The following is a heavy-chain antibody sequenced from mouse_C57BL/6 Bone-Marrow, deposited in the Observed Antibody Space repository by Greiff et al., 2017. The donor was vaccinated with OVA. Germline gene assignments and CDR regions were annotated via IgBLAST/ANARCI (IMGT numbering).Heavy chain of an antibody. Sequence: EVKLVESGGDLVKPGGSLKLSCAASGFTFSSYGMSWVRQTPDKRLAWVATISSGGSYTYYPDSVKGRFTISRDNAKNTLYLQMSSLKSEDTAMYYCAIRNGSSPYYFDYWGQGTTLTVSS. D-gene: IGHD1-1*01. CDR1: GFTFSSYG. CDR2: ISSGGSYT. CDR3: AIRNGSSPYYFDY. J-gene: IGHJ2*01. V-gene: IGHV5-6*02.